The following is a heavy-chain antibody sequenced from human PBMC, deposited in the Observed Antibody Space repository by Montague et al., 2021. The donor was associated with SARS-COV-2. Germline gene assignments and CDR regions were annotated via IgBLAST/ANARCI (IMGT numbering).Heavy chain of an antibody. V-gene: IGHV3-48*03. J-gene: IGHJ6*02. CDR1: GFTSSSYE. Sequence: SLRLSCAASGFTSSSYEMNWVRQAPGKGLEWVSYISSSGSTIYYADSVKGRFTISRDNAKNSLYLQMNSLRAEDTAVYYCARVLVVTYYGMDVWGQGTTVTVSS. CDR2: ISSSGSTI. CDR3: ARVLVVTYYGMDV. D-gene: IGHD3-22*01.